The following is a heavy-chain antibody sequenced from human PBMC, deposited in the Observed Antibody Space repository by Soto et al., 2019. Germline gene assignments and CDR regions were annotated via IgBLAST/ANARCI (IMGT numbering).Heavy chain of an antibody. Sequence: VQLLESGPGLVKPSETLSLTCSVYLDSNSTSYWTWIRQPAGKGLEWNGHIYSSGNANYNPSLNIRVTMLLGTSEYLFSLSLKYVTAGDTAIYYCSKGRGFFSDNYFDLWGQGTQVTVSS. CDR2: IYSSGNA. D-gene: IGHD5-12*01. CDR3: SKGRGFFSDNYFDL. J-gene: IGHJ5*02. V-gene: IGHV4-4*07. CDR1: LDSNSTSY.